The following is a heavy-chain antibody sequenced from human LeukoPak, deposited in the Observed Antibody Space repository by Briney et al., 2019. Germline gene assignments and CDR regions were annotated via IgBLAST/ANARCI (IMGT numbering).Heavy chain of an antibody. CDR2: IKSKTDGGTT. Sequence: GGSLRLSCAASGFTFSNAWISWVRQAPGKGLEWVGRIKSKTDGGTTDYAAPVKGRFTISRDDSKNTLYLQMNSLKTEDTAVYYCTTGLMATKWIGGDYWGQGTLVTVSS. D-gene: IGHD5-24*01. J-gene: IGHJ4*02. V-gene: IGHV3-15*01. CDR3: TTGLMATKWIGGDY. CDR1: GFTFSNAW.